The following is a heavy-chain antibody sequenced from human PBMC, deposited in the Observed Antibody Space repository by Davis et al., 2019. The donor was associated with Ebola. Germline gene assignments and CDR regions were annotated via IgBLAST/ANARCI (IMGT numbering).Heavy chain of an antibody. V-gene: IGHV1-2*02. D-gene: IGHD2-15*01. J-gene: IGHJ4*02. CDR2: INPNSGDT. CDR1: GYTFTGYY. CDR3: ARDRVCSGATCYAYFDF. Sequence: AASVKVSCKASGYTFTGYYIHWVQQAPGQGLEWMGWINPNSGDTKYSQKFQGRVTMTRDTPISTAYMELNRLTSDDTAVYYCARDRVCSGATCYAYFDFWGQGTLVTVSS.